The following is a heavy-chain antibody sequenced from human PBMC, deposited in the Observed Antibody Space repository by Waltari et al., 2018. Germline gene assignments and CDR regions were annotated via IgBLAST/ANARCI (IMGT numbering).Heavy chain of an antibody. D-gene: IGHD3-16*01. CDR1: GGTFSSSA. J-gene: IGHJ4*02. CDR3: AHSGSGGMVDY. V-gene: IGHV1-69*08. Sequence: QVQLVQSGAEVKKPGSSVKVSCKASGGTFSSSAIRWVRQAPGQGLAWMGRIIPIFGTANYAQKFQGRVTITADKSTSTAYMELSSLRSEDTAVYYCAHSGSGGMVDYWGQGTLVTVSS. CDR2: IIPIFGTA.